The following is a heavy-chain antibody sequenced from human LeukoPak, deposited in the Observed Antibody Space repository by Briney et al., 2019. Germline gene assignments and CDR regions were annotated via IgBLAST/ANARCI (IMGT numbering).Heavy chain of an antibody. Sequence: SETLYLTCTVSGGSISSYYWSWIRQPPGKGLEWIGYIYYSGSTNYNSSLKSRVTISVDTSKSQLSLKLSSVTAADTAVYYCARMYSSGWYFDLWGRGTLVTVSS. CDR3: ARMYSSGWYFDL. D-gene: IGHD6-19*01. CDR1: GGSISSYY. CDR2: IYYSGST. J-gene: IGHJ2*01. V-gene: IGHV4-59*01.